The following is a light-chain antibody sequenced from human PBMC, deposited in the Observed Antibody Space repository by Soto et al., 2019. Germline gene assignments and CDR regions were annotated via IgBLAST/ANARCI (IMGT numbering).Light chain of an antibody. Sequence: EIVLPKNPATLSLSPGERATLSCRASQSVSSYLAWYQQKPGQAPRLLIYDASNRATGIPARFSGSGSGTDFTLTISSLEPEDFAVYYCQQRSNWPRTFGQGTKVDIK. CDR2: DAS. CDR3: QQRSNWPRT. CDR1: QSVSSY. V-gene: IGKV3-11*01. J-gene: IGKJ1*01.